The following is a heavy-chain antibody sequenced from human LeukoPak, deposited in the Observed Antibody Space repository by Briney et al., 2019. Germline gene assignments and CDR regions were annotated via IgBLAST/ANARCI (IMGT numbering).Heavy chain of an antibody. Sequence: GGSLRLSCAASGFTFSSYEMNWVRQAPGKGLEWVSSISSSSSYIYYADSVKGRFTISRDNAKNSLYLQMNSLRAEDTAVYYCARCGDYVTADYWGQGTLVTVSS. CDR2: ISSSSSYI. CDR3: ARCGDYVTADY. V-gene: IGHV3-21*01. D-gene: IGHD4-17*01. CDR1: GFTFSSYE. J-gene: IGHJ4*02.